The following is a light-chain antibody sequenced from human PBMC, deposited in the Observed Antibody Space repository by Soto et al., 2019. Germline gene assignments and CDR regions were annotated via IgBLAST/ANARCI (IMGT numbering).Light chain of an antibody. CDR1: SSDVGGYNY. CDR2: TVS. CDR3: TSYTGSGNDV. V-gene: IGLV2-14*01. J-gene: IGLJ1*01. Sequence: QSALTQPDSVSGSPGQSITISCTGTSSDVGGYNYVSWYQQHPGKAPKLMIDTVSNRPSGVSNRSSRSKSANTASLIICELQPEDEADYYCTSYTGSGNDVFRTGTKLTVL.